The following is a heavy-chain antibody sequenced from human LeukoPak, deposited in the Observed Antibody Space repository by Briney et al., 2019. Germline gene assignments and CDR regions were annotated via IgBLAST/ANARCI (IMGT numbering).Heavy chain of an antibody. D-gene: IGHD1-1*01. CDR1: GFTFSGSA. V-gene: IGHV3-7*03. CDR2: IKQDGSEK. J-gene: IGHJ3*02. Sequence: GGSLRLSCAASGFTFSGSAMHWVRQAPGKGLEWVANIKQDGSEKYYVDSVKGRFTISRDNAKNSLYLQMNSLRAEDMALYYCAKDISDDGAFDIWGQGTMVTVSS. CDR3: AKDISDDGAFDI.